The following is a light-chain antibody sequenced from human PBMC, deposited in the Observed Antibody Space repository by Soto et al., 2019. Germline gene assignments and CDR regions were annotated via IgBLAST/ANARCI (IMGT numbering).Light chain of an antibody. J-gene: IGLJ2*01. Sequence: QSVLTQPPSASGTPGQRVTISCSGSSSNIGSNYVYWYQQLPGTAPKLLIYRNNQRPSGVPDRFSGSKSGTSASLAISGLRSEDEADYYCAAWEDSRSAVVFGGGTKLTVL. V-gene: IGLV1-47*01. CDR2: RNN. CDR3: AAWEDSRSAVV. CDR1: SSNIGSNY.